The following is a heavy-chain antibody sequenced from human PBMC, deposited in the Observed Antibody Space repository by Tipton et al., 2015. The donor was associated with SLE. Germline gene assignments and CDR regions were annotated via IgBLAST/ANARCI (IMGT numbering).Heavy chain of an antibody. J-gene: IGHJ3*02. CDR3: ARDPRGGDAFDI. V-gene: IGHV4-61*02. CDR2: IYSSGTT. CDR1: GGSIRSATYY. D-gene: IGHD3-10*01. Sequence: TLSLTCTVSGGSIRSATYYWNWIRQPAGKGLEWIGRIYSSGTTNYNPSLESRVTISVDTSKNQFSLKLSSVTAADTAVYYCARDPRGGDAFDIWGQGTMVTVSS.